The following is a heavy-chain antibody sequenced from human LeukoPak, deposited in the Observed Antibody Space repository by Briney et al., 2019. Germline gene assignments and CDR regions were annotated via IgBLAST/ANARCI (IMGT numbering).Heavy chain of an antibody. CDR3: ARPRLSGSYYRVFDY. Sequence: KPSETLSLTCTVSGGSISSSSYYWGWIRQPPGKGLEWIGSIYYSGSTYYNPSLKSRVTISVDTPKNQFSLKLSSVTAADTAVYYCARPRLSGSYYRVFDYWGQGTLVTVSS. CDR1: GGSISSSSYY. D-gene: IGHD1-26*01. CDR2: IYYSGST. V-gene: IGHV4-39*01. J-gene: IGHJ4*02.